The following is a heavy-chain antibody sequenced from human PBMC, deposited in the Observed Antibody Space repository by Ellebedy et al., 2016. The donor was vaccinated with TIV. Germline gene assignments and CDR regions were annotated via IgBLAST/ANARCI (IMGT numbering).Heavy chain of an antibody. CDR1: GFTFNNAW. Sequence: GESLKISCAASGFTFNNAWLTWVRQAPGKGLEWVGRIKSKTDGGTTDYAAPVKGRFTISRDDRNTTLYLQMDSLKTEDTAVYYCVTDPDGGPVDYWGQGTLVTVSS. D-gene: IGHD1-14*01. V-gene: IGHV3-15*07. J-gene: IGHJ4*02. CDR2: IKSKTDGGTT. CDR3: VTDPDGGPVDY.